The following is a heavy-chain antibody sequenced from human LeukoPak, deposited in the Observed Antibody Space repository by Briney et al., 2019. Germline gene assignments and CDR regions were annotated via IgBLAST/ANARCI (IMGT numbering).Heavy chain of an antibody. CDR3: ARDYCSSTSCYPDY. J-gene: IGHJ4*02. D-gene: IGHD2-2*01. Sequence: GGSLRLSCAASGFTFSGYWMHWVRQVPGKGLVWVSRINTDGSSASYADSVKGRFTISRDNAKNTLYLQMNSLRAEDTAVYYCARDYCSSTSCYPDYWGQGTLVTVSS. V-gene: IGHV3-74*01. CDR1: GFTFSGYW. CDR2: INTDGSSA.